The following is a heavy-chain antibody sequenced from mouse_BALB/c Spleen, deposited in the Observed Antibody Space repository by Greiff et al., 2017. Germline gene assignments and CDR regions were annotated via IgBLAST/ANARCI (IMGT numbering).Heavy chain of an antibody. CDR1: GFTFTDYY. Sequence: DVKLVESGGGLVQPGGSLRLSCATSGFTFTDYYMSWVRQPPGKALEWLGFIRNKANGYTTEYSASVKGRFTISRDNSQSILYLQMNTLRAEDSATYYCARVTGTREYYFDYWGQGTTLTVSS. D-gene: IGHD4-1*01. V-gene: IGHV7-3*02. CDR3: ARVTGTREYYFDY. J-gene: IGHJ2*01. CDR2: IRNKANGYTT.